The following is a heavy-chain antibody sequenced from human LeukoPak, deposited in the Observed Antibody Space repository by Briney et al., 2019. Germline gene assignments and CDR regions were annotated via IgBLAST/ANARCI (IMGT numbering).Heavy chain of an antibody. CDR2: IIPIFGTA. V-gene: IGHV1-69*05. D-gene: IGHD3-22*01. J-gene: IGHJ4*02. CDR3: ARGVVVIKTPSSALDY. CDR1: GGTFSSYA. Sequence: SVKVSCKASGGTFSSYAISWVRQATGQGLEWMGGIIPIFGTANYAQKFQGRVTITTDESTSTAYMELSSLRSEDTAVYYCARGVVVIKTPSSALDYWGQGTLVTVSS.